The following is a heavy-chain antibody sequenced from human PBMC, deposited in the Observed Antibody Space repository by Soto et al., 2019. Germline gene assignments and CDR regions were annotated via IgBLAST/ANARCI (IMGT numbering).Heavy chain of an antibody. CDR1: GFTFSNYG. J-gene: IGHJ6*02. CDR3: ARGPRKYSNYGPYYYGMDV. D-gene: IGHD4-4*01. Sequence: GGSLRLSCAASGFTFSNYGMHWVRQAPGKGLEWVAVIWYDGSNEYYADSVKGRFTISGDNSKNTLYLQMNSLRAEDTAVYYCARGPRKYSNYGPYYYGMDVWGQGTTVTVSS. CDR2: IWYDGSNE. V-gene: IGHV3-33*01.